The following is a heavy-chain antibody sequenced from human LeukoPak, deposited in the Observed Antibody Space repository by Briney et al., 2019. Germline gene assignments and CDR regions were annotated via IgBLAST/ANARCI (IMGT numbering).Heavy chain of an antibody. V-gene: IGHV4-61*02. D-gene: IGHD6-6*01. CDR1: GGSISSGSYY. CDR2: IYTSGST. Sequence: SETLSLTCTVSGGSISSGSYYWSWIRQPAGKGLEWIGRIYTSGSTNYNPSLKSRVTISVDTSKNQFSLKLSSVTAADTAVYYCARRVGYSSSAWFQFDYWGQGTLVTVSS. CDR3: ARRVGYSSSAWFQFDY. J-gene: IGHJ4*02.